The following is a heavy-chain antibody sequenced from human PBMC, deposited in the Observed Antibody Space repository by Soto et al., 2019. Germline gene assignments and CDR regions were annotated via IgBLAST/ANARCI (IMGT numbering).Heavy chain of an antibody. CDR1: GFPISSPYS. V-gene: IGHV4-38-2*02. J-gene: IGHJ6*02. D-gene: IGHD4-17*01. CDR3: ARVTMVIRDSDHFGVDV. Sequence: KSSETLSLTCLVSGFPISSPYSWGWIRQPPGKGLEWIGSISHTGTTSYGPSLTSRVSISVDTSKNQVSLKLTSVTAADTAVYFCARVTMVIRDSDHFGVDVWGHGTTVTVSS. CDR2: ISHTGTT.